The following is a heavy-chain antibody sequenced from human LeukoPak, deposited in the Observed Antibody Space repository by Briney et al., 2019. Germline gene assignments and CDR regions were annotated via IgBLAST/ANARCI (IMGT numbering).Heavy chain of an antibody. D-gene: IGHD3-16*02. CDR2: IKQDGSEK. CDR3: ARVYLP. V-gene: IGHV3-7*03. Sequence: XXXXMSWVRQAXGKGLEWVANIKQDGSEKYYVDSVKGRFTISRDNAKNSLYLQMNSLRAEDTAVYYCARVYLPWGQGTLVTVSS. J-gene: IGHJ5*02. CDR1: XXXX.